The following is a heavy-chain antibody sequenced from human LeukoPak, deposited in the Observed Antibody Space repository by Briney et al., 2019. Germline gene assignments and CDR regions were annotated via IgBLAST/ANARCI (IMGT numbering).Heavy chain of an antibody. CDR3: ARVGDYYDSSGAHNTPVDY. CDR2: IYYSGST. J-gene: IGHJ4*02. D-gene: IGHD3-22*01. V-gene: IGHV4-31*03. Sequence: SETLSLTCTVSGGSISSGGYYWSWIRQHPGKGLEWIGYIYYSGSTYYNPSLKSRVTISVDTSKNQFSLKLSSVTAADTAVYYCARVGDYYDSSGAHNTPVDYWGQGTLVTVSS. CDR1: GGSISSGGYY.